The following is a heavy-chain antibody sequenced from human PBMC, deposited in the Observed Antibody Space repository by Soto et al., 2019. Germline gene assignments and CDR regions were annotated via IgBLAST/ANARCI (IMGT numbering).Heavy chain of an antibody. CDR3: ARDMSGGTYNYYYGMDV. CDR1: GFTFGNYA. V-gene: IGHV3-23*01. J-gene: IGHJ6*02. Sequence: PGGSLRLSCAASGFTFGNYAMSWVRQTPGKGLEWVSAISGSGSPTYYADSVKGRFTISRDNSKNTLYLQMNSLRADDTAVYYCARDMSGGTYNYYYGMDVWGQGTTVTVSS. D-gene: IGHD1-26*01. CDR2: ISGSGSPT.